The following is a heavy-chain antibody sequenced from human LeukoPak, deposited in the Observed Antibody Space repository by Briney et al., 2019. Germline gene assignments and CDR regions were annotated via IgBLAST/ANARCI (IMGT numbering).Heavy chain of an antibody. CDR3: ARDSTWLLDY. Sequence: GGSLRLSCTASGFTFSSHWMTWVRQPPGKGLEWVANIKVDGSVKYYVDSVKGRFTISRDNTKNALYLQMNSLRADDTAVYFCARDSTWLLDYWGQGTLITVSS. J-gene: IGHJ4*02. CDR1: GFTFSSHW. D-gene: IGHD6-19*01. CDR2: IKVDGSVK. V-gene: IGHV3-7*03.